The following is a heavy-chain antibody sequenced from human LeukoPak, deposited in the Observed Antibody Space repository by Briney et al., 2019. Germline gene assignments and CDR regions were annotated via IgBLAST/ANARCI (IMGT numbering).Heavy chain of an antibody. V-gene: IGHV3-74*01. J-gene: IGHJ6*03. D-gene: IGHD6-19*01. CDR3: AKGSKAVLFTRDYYMDV. CDR2: INSDGSST. Sequence: GSLRLSCAASGFTFSSYWMHWVRQAPGKGLVWVSRINSDGSSTSYADSVKGRFTISRDNAKNTLYLQMNSLRAEDTAVYFCAKGSKAVLFTRDYYMDVWGKGTTVTISS. CDR1: GFTFSSYW.